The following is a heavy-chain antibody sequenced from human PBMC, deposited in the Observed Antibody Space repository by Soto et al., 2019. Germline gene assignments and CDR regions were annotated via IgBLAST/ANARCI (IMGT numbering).Heavy chain of an antibody. J-gene: IGHJ6*02. CDR1: GLTISNAW. V-gene: IGHV3-15*07. CDR3: TTGSVEGV. D-gene: IGHD2-15*01. Sequence: VQLVESGGGFIYPGGSLRLSCAASGLTISNAWMNWVRQAPGKGLEWVGRIKTNTEGGTTDYAAAVKGRFTVSRDDSKNTLYLQMNSLRTVDTAVYYCTTGSVEGVWGQGTTVTVSS. CDR2: IKTNTEGGTT.